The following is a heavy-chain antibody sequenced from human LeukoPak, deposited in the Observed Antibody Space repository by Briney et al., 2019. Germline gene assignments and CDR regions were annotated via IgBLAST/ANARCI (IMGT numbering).Heavy chain of an antibody. CDR2: INQDGSEK. Sequence: GGSLRLSCAASGFTFSSYWMSWVRQAPGKVLEWVANINQDGSEKYYVDSVKGRFTISRDNAKNSLYLQMNSLRAEDTAVYYCARYCSGGSCFDYWGQGTLVTVSS. CDR1: GFTFSSYW. D-gene: IGHD2-15*01. V-gene: IGHV3-7*01. CDR3: ARYCSGGSCFDY. J-gene: IGHJ4*02.